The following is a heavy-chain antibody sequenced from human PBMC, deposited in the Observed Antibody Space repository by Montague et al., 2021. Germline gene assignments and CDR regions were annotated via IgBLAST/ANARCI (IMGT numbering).Heavy chain of an antibody. CDR1: GFTFTDYW. V-gene: IGHV3-7*05. D-gene: IGHD2-2*01. CDR2: IKQDGILA. CDR3: ARDTSGVFDI. J-gene: IGHJ3*02. Sequence: SLRLSCAASGFTFTDYWMTWIRQAPGKGLEWVANIKQDGILAHYVASVRGRFTTSRDNAKNSLYLQMNSLRAEDTALYYCARDTSGVFDIWGQGTMVTVSS.